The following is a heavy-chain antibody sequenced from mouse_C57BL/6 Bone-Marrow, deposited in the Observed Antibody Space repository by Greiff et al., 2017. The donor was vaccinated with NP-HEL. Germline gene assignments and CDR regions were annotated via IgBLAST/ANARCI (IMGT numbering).Heavy chain of an antibody. D-gene: IGHD1-1*01. V-gene: IGHV1-19*01. CDR3: AGYYYGSSYSYYWYFDV. CDR1: GYTFTDYY. CDR2: INPYNGGT. J-gene: IGHJ1*03. Sequence: EVQLQQSGPVLVKPGASVKMSCKASGYTFTDYYMNWVKQSHGKSLEWIGVINPYNGGTSYNQKFKGKATLTVDKSSSTAYMELNSLTSEDSAVYYCAGYYYGSSYSYYWYFDVWGTGTTVTVSS.